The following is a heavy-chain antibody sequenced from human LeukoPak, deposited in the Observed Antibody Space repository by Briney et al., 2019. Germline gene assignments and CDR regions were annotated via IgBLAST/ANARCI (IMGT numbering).Heavy chain of an antibody. D-gene: IGHD3-10*01. CDR1: VFTFSSYG. V-gene: IGHV3-30*18. CDR3: AKSMVLWFGSPGFDY. Sequence: SLRLSCAASVFTFSSYGMHWVRQAPGKGLEWVAVISYDGSNKYYADSVKGRFTISRDNSKNTLYLQMNSLRAEDTAVYYCAKSMVLWFGSPGFDYWGQGTLVTVSS. J-gene: IGHJ4*02. CDR2: ISYDGSNK.